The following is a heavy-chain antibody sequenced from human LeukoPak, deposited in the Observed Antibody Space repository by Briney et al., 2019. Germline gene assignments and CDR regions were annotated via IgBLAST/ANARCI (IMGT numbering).Heavy chain of an antibody. J-gene: IGHJ4*02. V-gene: IGHV3-48*03. CDR2: TDGGGGSI. Sequence: PGGSLRLSCAASGFTFSDFEMNWVRQVPGKGLEWVSHTDGGGGSIFYADSVKGRFTVSRDNAKNSLYLQMNSLRVEDTAIYYCARELLLCGGDCNDYWGQGTLVTVSS. D-gene: IGHD2-21*02. CDR1: GFTFSDFE. CDR3: ARELLLCGGDCNDY.